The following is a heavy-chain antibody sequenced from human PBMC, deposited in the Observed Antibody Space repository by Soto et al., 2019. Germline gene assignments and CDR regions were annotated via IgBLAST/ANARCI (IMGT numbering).Heavy chain of an antibody. CDR3: TKGRRGAWAHGFFDV. J-gene: IGHJ3*01. CDR2: ISGSGAAT. D-gene: IGHD5-12*01. CDR1: GFPFRTHA. Sequence: GGSLRLSCAAAGFPFRTHAMTWVRQTPAKGLEWISTISGSGAATYYADSVRGRFTISRDNTENTLFLQMNSLRAEDSAMYFCTKGRRGAWAHGFFDVWGQGTPVTVSS. V-gene: IGHV3-23*01.